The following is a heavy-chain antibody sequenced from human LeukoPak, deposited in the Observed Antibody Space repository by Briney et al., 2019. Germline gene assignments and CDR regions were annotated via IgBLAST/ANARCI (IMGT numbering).Heavy chain of an antibody. CDR2: VYSSGST. CDR3: ARYSSGWYEIDY. D-gene: IGHD6-19*01. CDR1: GGSISSGSYY. J-gene: IGHJ4*02. V-gene: IGHV4-61*02. Sequence: SQTLSLTCTVSGGSISSGSYYWSWIRQPAGKGLEWIGRVYSSGSTNYNPSLKSRVTISVDTSKNQFSLKLSSVTAADTAVYYCARYSSGWYEIDYWGQGTLVTVSS.